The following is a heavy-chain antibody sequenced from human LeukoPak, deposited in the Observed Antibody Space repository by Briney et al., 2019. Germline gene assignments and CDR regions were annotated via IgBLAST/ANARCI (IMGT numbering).Heavy chain of an antibody. CDR1: GFTLSDHY. Sequence: PGGSLRLSCAASGFTLSDHYIDWVRQAPGEGLERVGRSRNEANAYTTDYAASVKGRFTISRDDSKNSLYLQMNSLKTEDTAVYYCARVNRVYWYFDLWGRGTLVTVSS. CDR2: SRNEANAYTT. CDR3: ARVNRVYWYFDL. J-gene: IGHJ2*01. V-gene: IGHV3-72*01.